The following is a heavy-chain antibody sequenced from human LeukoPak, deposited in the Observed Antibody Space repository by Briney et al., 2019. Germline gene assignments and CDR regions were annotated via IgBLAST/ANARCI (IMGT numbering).Heavy chain of an antibody. D-gene: IGHD3-10*01. CDR2: ITDSGGST. CDR3: ARYRLHYYKGMDV. CDR1: GIEFTNYD. J-gene: IGHJ6*02. V-gene: IGHV3-23*01. Sequence: GGSLRLSCAASGIEFTNYDMSWVRQAPGKGLEWVSSITDSGGSTYYTGSVKGRFTISRDNSKNTLYIQVNSLRADDTAVYYCARYRLHYYKGMDVWGQGTTVTVS.